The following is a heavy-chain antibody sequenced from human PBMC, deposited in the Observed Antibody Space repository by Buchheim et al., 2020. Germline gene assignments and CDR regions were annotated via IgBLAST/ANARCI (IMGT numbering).Heavy chain of an antibody. D-gene: IGHD6-13*01. CDR3: AKGALGGSSWYEPPGY. J-gene: IGHJ4*02. Sequence: QVQLVESGGGVVQPGRSLRLSCAASGFTFSSYGMHWVRQAPGKGLEWVAVITYDGSNKYYADSVKGRFTISRDNSKNTLYLQMDNLRAEDTAVYYGAKGALGGSSWYEPPGYWGQGTL. CDR2: ITYDGSNK. CDR1: GFTFSSYG. V-gene: IGHV3-30*18.